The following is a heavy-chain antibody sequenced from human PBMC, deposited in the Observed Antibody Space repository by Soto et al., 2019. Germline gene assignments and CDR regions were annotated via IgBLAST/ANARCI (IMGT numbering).Heavy chain of an antibody. CDR1: GFTFSSYW. D-gene: IGHD3-10*01. CDR3: ARAKVPSQRAPYNWFDP. V-gene: IGHV3-7*01. Sequence: GGSLRLSCAASGFTFSSYWMSWVRQAPGKGLEWVANIKQDGSEKYYVDSVKGRFTISRDNAKNSLYLQMNSLRAEDTAVYYCARAKVPSQRAPYNWFDPWGQGTLVTVSS. CDR2: IKQDGSEK. J-gene: IGHJ5*02.